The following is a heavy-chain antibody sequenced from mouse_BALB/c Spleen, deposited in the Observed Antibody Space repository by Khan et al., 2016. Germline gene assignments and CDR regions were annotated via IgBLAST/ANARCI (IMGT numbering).Heavy chain of an antibody. Sequence: VQLKQSDPDLVKPGASVKISCKASGYSFTAYYMYWVKQSHGKSLEWIGRINPNNGATTFNQKFKGKAILTVEKSSTTAYMELRSLASEDSAVYYCARDDYVTWSQGTTLTVSS. CDR3: ARDDYVT. CDR2: INPNNGAT. CDR1: GYSFTAYY. J-gene: IGHJ2*01. D-gene: IGHD2-4*01. V-gene: IGHV1-18*01.